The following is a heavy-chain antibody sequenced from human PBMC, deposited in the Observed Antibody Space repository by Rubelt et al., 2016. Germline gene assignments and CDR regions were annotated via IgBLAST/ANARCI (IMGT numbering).Heavy chain of an antibody. J-gene: IGHJ1*01. Sequence: QVQLQESGPGLVKPSQTLSLTCAVSGGSISSPGYSWTWIRQTPGKGLEWIGYVYYSGSTNYNPSLKSRVTISGDTSTNQFSLRLSSVTAADTAVYYCAYSSGDYDEYFQHWGQGTLVTVSS. CDR3: AYSSGDYDEYFQH. CDR2: VYYSGST. CDR1: GGSISSPGYS. D-gene: IGHD3-22*01. V-gene: IGHV4-30-4*07.